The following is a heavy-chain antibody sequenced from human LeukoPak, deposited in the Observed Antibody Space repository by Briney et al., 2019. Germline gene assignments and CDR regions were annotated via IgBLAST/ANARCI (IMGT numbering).Heavy chain of an antibody. J-gene: IGHJ4*02. CDR1: GGSISSGGYY. V-gene: IGHV4-30-4*01. CDR3: ARDRNSNLRLGF. D-gene: IGHD2/OR15-2a*01. CDR2: IYYSGST. Sequence: SETQSLTCTVSGGSISSGGYYWSWIRQPPGKGLEWIGYIYYSGSTYYNPSLKSRVTISVDTSKNHFSLKLSSVTAADTAVYYCARDRNSNLRLGFWGPGTLVTVSS.